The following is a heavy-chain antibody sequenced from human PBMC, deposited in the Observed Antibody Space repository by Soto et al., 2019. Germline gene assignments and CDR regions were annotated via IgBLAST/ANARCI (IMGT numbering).Heavy chain of an antibody. Sequence: EVQLVESGGGMVQPGGSLRVSCAASGFTLSSYSMHWVRQAPGKGLEWVSYISGSGGTIYYADSVKGRFTISRDNAKNSRSVQMNSLRDEDTAVYFCARDTGLRSSGWSYYFDFWGQGTRVTVSS. CDR2: ISGSGGTI. V-gene: IGHV3-48*02. CDR3: ARDTGLRSSGWSYYFDF. J-gene: IGHJ4*02. CDR1: GFTLSSYS. D-gene: IGHD6-19*01.